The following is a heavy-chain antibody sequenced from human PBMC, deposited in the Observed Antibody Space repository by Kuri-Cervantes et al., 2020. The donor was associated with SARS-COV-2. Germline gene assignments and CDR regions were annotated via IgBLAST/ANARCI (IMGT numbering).Heavy chain of an antibody. V-gene: IGHV3-7*01. CDR3: ARGLSRKPFDY. J-gene: IGHJ4*02. CDR2: IKQDGSEK. CDR1: GFTFSSYW. Sequence: GESLKISCAASGFTFSSYWMSWVRQAPGKGLEWVANIKQDGSEKYYMDSLTGRFIISRDNAKNSLYLQMNSLRAEDTAVYYCARGLSRKPFDYWGQGTLVTVSS.